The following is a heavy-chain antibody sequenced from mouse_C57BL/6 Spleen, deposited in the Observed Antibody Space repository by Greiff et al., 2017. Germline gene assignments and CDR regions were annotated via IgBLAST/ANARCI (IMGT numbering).Heavy chain of an antibody. CDR3: ARSAVVATDY. CDR2: IDPNSGGT. V-gene: IGHV1-72*01. D-gene: IGHD1-1*01. J-gene: IGHJ2*01. Sequence: QVQLQQPGAELVKPGASVKLSCKASGYTFTSYWMHWVKQRPGRGLEWLGRIDPNSGGTKYNEKFKSKATLTVDKPSSTAYMQLSSLTSEDSAVYYCARSAVVATDYWGQGTTLTVSS. CDR1: GYTFTSYW.